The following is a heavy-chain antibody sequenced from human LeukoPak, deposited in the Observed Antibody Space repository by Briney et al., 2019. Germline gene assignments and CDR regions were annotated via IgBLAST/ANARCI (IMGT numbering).Heavy chain of an antibody. D-gene: IGHD2-15*01. J-gene: IGHJ3*02. Sequence: ASVKVSCKASGYTFTSYYMHWVRQAPGQGLEWMGIINPSGGSTSYAQKFQGRVTMTRDMSTSTVYMELSSLRSEDTAVYYCARGYCSGGSCSAYDAFDIWGQGTMVTVSS. CDR2: INPSGGST. V-gene: IGHV1-46*01. CDR3: ARGYCSGGSCSAYDAFDI. CDR1: GYTFTSYY.